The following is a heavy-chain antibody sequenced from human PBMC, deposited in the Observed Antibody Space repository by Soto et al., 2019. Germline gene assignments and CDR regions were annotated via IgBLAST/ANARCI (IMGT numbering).Heavy chain of an antibody. D-gene: IGHD2-21*02. CDR2: ISGYDGRT. CDR1: GYTFTRYG. J-gene: IGHJ6*02. CDR3: AREGDVSYFYYGMDV. V-gene: IGHV1-18*01. Sequence: QVHLVQSGAEVKKPGASVKVSCKTSGYTFTRYGISWVRQAPGQGLEWMGWISGYDGRTNFAQKAQDKVTMTTVTSKWTVYMGLRSLNSGDTDVYFCAREGDVSYFYYGMDVWGQGTTVTVSS.